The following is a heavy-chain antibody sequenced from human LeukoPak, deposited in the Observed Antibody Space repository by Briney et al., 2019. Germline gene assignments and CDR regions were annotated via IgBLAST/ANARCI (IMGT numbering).Heavy chain of an antibody. Sequence: GGSLRLPCVASGFTFSSYWMHWVRQVPGKGLVWVSRINSDGSDTTYADSVKGRFTISRGNAKNTLYLQINSLRAEDTAVYYCARDFRRYFDYWGQGTLVTVSS. J-gene: IGHJ4*02. CDR3: ARDFRRYFDY. CDR2: INSDGSDT. CDR1: GFTFSSYW. V-gene: IGHV3-74*01.